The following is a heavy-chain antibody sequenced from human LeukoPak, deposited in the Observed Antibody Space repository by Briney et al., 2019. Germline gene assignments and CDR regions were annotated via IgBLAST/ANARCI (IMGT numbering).Heavy chain of an antibody. V-gene: IGHV3-53*01. J-gene: IGHJ4*02. Sequence: QPGGSLRLSCAASGFTVSSTYMSWVRQTPGKGLEWVSVIYSGGKVYYIDSVKGRFTVSRDTSKNTLYLQMNSLRAEDTAVYFCAGRHCSGGGCYFAGADPFDYWGQGTLVTVSS. D-gene: IGHD2-15*01. CDR2: IYSGGKV. CDR1: GFTVSSTY. CDR3: AGRHCSGGGCYFAGADPFDY.